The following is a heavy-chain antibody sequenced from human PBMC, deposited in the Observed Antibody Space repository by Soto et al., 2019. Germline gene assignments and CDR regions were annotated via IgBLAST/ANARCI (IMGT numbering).Heavy chain of an antibody. V-gene: IGHV3-21*01. CDR1: GFTFDDYA. J-gene: IGHJ4*02. CDR2: ISSSSSYI. D-gene: IGHD6-19*01. CDR3: ARAGYSSGWYASFGY. Sequence: PGGSLRFSCAASGFTFDDYAMHWVRQAPGKGLEWVSSISSSSSYIYYADSVKGRFTISGDNAKNSLYLQMNSLRAEDTAVYYCARAGYSSGWYASFGYWGQGTLVTVSS.